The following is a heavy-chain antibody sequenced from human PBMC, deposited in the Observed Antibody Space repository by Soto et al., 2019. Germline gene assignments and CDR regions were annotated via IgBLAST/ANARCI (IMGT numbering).Heavy chain of an antibody. D-gene: IGHD2-2*01. V-gene: IGHV3-23*01. J-gene: IGHJ4*02. Sequence: PGWSLRLSCAVSGFTFSNYAMTWVRQAPGKGLEWVSLMSGNGGRIVYADSVKGRFTISRDNSKNTLYLQMNSLRAEATAVYYCAKDRRCSSTSCLHTGRDYWGEGTLGTVSS. CDR2: MSGNGGRI. CDR3: AKDRRCSSTSCLHTGRDY. CDR1: GFTFSNYA.